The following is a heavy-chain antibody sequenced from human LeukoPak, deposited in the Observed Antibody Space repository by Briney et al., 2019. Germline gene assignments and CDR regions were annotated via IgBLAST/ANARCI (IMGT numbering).Heavy chain of an antibody. CDR3: ARDHPTPYCSGGSCYGGFDY. CDR1: GFTFSSYA. Sequence: GGSLRLSCAASGFTFSSYALSWVRQAPGKGLECVSAISGSGGSTYSADSLKGRFTISRDNSKNTLYLQINSLRAEDTAVYYCARDHPTPYCSGGSCYGGFDYWGQGTLVTVSS. D-gene: IGHD2-15*01. V-gene: IGHV3-23*01. J-gene: IGHJ4*02. CDR2: ISGSGGST.